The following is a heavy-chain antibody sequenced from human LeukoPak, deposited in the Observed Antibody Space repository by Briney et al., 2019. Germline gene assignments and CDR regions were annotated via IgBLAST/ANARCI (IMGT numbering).Heavy chain of an antibody. D-gene: IGHD4-23*01. Sequence: GGSLRLSCAASGFTFSDHYMDWVRQAPGRGLEWVGRIRNKANSYTTEYAASVKSRFTISRDDSRNSLSLQMKSLKTEDTAVYYCARTTMVIHYYFDSWGQGTLVTVSS. CDR3: ARTTMVIHYYFDS. J-gene: IGHJ4*02. CDR2: IRNKANSYTT. V-gene: IGHV3-72*01. CDR1: GFTFSDHY.